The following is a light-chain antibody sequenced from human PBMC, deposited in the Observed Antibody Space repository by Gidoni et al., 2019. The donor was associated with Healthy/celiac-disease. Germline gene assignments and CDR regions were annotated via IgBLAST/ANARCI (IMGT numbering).Light chain of an antibody. J-gene: IGKJ1*01. V-gene: IGKV1-5*03. Sequence: IQMTHAPSTLSASVGDRVTITCRASQSISSWLAWYQQKPGKAPKLLIYQASSLESGVPSRFSGSGSGTEFTLTISSLQPDDFATYYCQQYNSYSWTFGQGTKVEIK. CDR1: QSISSW. CDR2: QAS. CDR3: QQYNSYSWT.